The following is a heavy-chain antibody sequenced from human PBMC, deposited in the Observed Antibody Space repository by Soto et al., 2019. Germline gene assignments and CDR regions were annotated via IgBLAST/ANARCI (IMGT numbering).Heavy chain of an antibody. Sequence: ASVKVSCKASGYSFTAYYIHWVRQAPGQGLEWMGIINPSVGNTRYTQNFQGRVTMTRDTSTNSVYLELSSLRSDDTAVYYCAKSILTGHEYYYGMDVWGQGTTVTVSS. D-gene: IGHD3-9*01. CDR3: AKSILTGHEYYYGMDV. CDR1: GYSFTAYY. CDR2: INPSVGNT. J-gene: IGHJ6*02. V-gene: IGHV1-46*01.